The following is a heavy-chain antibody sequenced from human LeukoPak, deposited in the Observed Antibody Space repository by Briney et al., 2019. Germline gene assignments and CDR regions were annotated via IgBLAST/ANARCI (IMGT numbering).Heavy chain of an antibody. CDR3: ARDVAVAGVYNWFDR. V-gene: IGHV4-59*12. D-gene: IGHD6-19*01. J-gene: IGHJ5*02. Sequence: SETLSLTCTVSGGSISSYYWSWSRHPPGKALEGCGYIDYSESTNYNPSLKSRVTISVDTSKNQFSLKLSSVTAADTAVYYCARDVAVAGVYNWFDRWGQGTLVTVSS. CDR2: IDYSEST. CDR1: GGSISSYY.